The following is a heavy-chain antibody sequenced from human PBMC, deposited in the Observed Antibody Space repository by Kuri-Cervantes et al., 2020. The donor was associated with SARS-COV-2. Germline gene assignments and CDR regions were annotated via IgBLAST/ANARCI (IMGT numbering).Heavy chain of an antibody. CDR2: ISSNGGST. D-gene: IGHD2-15*01. Sequence: GGSLRLSCSASGFTFSSYAMHWVRQAPGKGLEYVSAISSNGGSTYYADSVKGRFTISRDNSKNTLYLQMSSLRAEDTAVYYCARGDLGYCSGGSCYNWFDPWGQGTLVTVSS. J-gene: IGHJ5*02. V-gene: IGHV3-64D*08. CDR3: ARGDLGYCSGGSCYNWFDP. CDR1: GFTFSSYA.